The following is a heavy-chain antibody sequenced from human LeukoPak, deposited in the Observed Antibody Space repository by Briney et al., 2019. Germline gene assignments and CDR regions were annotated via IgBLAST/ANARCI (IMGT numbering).Heavy chain of an antibody. D-gene: IGHD5-12*01. CDR3: ARDKRYSGYDGTLYFDY. J-gene: IGHJ4*02. CDR2: INHSGGST. Sequence: ASVKVSCKASGYTFTSYYMHWVRQAPGQGLEWMGIINHSGGSTSYAQKFQGRVTMSRDTSTSTVYMELSSLRSEDTAVYYCARDKRYSGYDGTLYFDYWGQGTLVTVSS. CDR1: GYTFTSYY. V-gene: IGHV1-46*01.